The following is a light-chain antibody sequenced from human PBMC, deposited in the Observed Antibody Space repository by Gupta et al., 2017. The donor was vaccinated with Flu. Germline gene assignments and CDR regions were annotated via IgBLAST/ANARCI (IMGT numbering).Light chain of an antibody. Sequence: SALTQPASVSGSPGQSITISCTGTRSDIGGYTLVSWYQPHPGKAPKVMIYEDSKRPSGASNRFSGSKSGNTASLTIAGRQAEDAGVYYCCAYAGDNTYVFGSGTKVTVV. J-gene: IGLJ1*01. V-gene: IGLV2-23*01. CDR1: RSDIGGYTL. CDR2: EDS. CDR3: CAYAGDNTYV.